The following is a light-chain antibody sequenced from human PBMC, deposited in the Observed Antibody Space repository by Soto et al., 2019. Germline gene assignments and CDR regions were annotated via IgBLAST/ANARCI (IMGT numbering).Light chain of an antibody. Sequence: EIVLTQSPGTLSLSPGERATLSCRASQSVSSSYLAWYQQKPGQAPRLLIYGASSRATGIPDTFSGSGSGTDFTLTISRLETEDFAVYYCPQYDSSPRTFGQGTKVEIK. V-gene: IGKV3-20*01. CDR2: GAS. CDR3: PQYDSSPRT. CDR1: QSVSSSY. J-gene: IGKJ1*01.